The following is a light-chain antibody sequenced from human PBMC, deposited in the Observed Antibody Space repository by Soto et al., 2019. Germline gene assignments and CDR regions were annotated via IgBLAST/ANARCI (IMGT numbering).Light chain of an antibody. CDR3: QKYGSSPRT. CDR1: QSVSSSY. J-gene: IGKJ1*01. V-gene: IGKV3-20*01. Sequence: EIVLTQSPGTLSLSPGERATLSCRASQSVSSSYLAWYQQKLGQAPRLLIYGASSRATGIPDRFSGSGSGTDFTLTISRLEPEDFAVYYCQKYGSSPRTFGQGTKV. CDR2: GAS.